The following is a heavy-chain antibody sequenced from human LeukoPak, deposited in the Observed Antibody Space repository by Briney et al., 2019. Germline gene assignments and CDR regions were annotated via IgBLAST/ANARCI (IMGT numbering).Heavy chain of an antibody. CDR3: ARDSYNDYGDYWFDP. V-gene: IGHV3-7*01. J-gene: IGHJ5*02. CDR1: GFTFSSYC. CDR2: IKQDGSER. D-gene: IGHD4-17*01. Sequence: PGGSLRLSCAASGFTFSSYCMSWVRQAPGKGLEWVATIKQDGSERYYVDSVKGRFTISRDNAKNSLYLQMNSLRAEDTAVYYCARDSYNDYGDYWFDPWGQGTLVTVSS.